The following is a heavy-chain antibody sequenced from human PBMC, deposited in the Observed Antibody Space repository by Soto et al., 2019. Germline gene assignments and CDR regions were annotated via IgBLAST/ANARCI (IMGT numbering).Heavy chain of an antibody. V-gene: IGHV4-31*03. Sequence: QVQLQESGPGLVKPSPTLSLTCTVSGASITSGRYYWSWIRQHTGKGLGWIGYISYSGGTSYTPSLKSRVTCSGGTSKNQVSLKRSSVTAAGTAGYDCARYSDEGGYDYPPESVPRASDQYYCDYWGQGTLVTVSS. J-gene: IGHJ4*02. D-gene: IGHD5-12*01. CDR2: ISYSGGT. CDR3: ARYSDEGGYDYPPESVPRASDQYYCDY. CDR1: GASITSGRYY.